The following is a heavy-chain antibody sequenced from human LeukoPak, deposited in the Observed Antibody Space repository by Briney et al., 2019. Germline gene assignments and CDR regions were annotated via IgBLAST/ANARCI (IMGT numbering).Heavy chain of an antibody. Sequence: SQTLTLTCVVSGDSVSSKNGAWNWIRQSPSRGLEWLGRTYYRSKWYNDYAESMEGRMTISQDTSKNQYSLHLNSVTPDDTAVYYCARDFGTTGWHTFDYWGQGTLVTVSS. V-gene: IGHV6-1*01. J-gene: IGHJ4*02. CDR1: GDSVSSKNGA. CDR3: ARDFGTTGWHTFDY. CDR2: TYYRSKWYN. D-gene: IGHD6-19*01.